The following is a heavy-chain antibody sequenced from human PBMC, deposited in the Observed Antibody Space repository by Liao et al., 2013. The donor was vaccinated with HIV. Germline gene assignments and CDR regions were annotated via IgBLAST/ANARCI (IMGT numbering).Heavy chain of an antibody. CDR3: ARDSASITGKWELLRGPFDY. V-gene: IGHV4-34*01. CDR2: INHSGVI. J-gene: IGHJ4*02. D-gene: IGHD1-26*01. Sequence: QVHLQQWGAGLLKPLETLSLSCAVYGGSFSGHYWSWIRQSPGKGLEWIGEINHSGVINYNPSLKSRVTISVDTSKNQFSLKLSSVTAADTAVYYCARDSASITGKWELLRGPFDYWGQGTLVTVSS. CDR1: GGSFSGHY.